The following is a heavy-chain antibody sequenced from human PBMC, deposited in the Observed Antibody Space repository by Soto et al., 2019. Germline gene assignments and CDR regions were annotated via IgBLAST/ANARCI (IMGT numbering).Heavy chain of an antibody. CDR2: ISSDSTYI. J-gene: IGHJ6*03. V-gene: IGHV3-21*01. Sequence: PGGSLRLSCAASGFTFSTYSMNWVRQAPGKGLEWVASISSDSTYIYYAESLKGRFTISRDNAKNSLYLQVNSLIAEDTALYYCAGGYRSSENFYYYYYMDVWGEGTTVTVSS. CDR1: GFTFSTYS. CDR3: AGGYRSSENFYYYYYMDV. D-gene: IGHD2-2*01.